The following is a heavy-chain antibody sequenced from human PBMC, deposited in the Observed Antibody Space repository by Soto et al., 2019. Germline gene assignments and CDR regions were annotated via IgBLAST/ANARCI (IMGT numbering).Heavy chain of an antibody. D-gene: IGHD3-3*01. V-gene: IGHV3-30-3*01. Sequence: LRLSCAASGFTFSDYYMTWIRQAPGKGLEWVAVISYDGSNKYYADSVKGRFTISRDNSKNTLYLQMNSLRAEDTAVYYCAREAIFGVSRGDFYGMDVWGQGTTVTVSS. CDR1: GFTFSDYY. CDR3: AREAIFGVSRGDFYGMDV. J-gene: IGHJ6*02. CDR2: ISYDGSNK.